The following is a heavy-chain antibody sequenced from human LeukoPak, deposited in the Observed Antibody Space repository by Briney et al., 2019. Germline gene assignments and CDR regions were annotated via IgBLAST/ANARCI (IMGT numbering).Heavy chain of an antibody. D-gene: IGHD2-15*01. Sequence: SETLSLTCTVSGVSISSSSYYWGWIRQPPGKGLEWIGSIYYSGSTYYNPSLKSRVTISVDTSKNQFFLKLSSVTAADTAVYYCARQVVVAAGDWFDPWGQGTLVTVSS. J-gene: IGHJ5*02. CDR1: GVSISSSSYY. CDR2: IYYSGST. V-gene: IGHV4-39*01. CDR3: ARQVVVAAGDWFDP.